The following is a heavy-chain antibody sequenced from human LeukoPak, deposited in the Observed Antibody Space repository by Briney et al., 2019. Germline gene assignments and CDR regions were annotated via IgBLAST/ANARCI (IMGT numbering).Heavy chain of an antibody. V-gene: IGHV3-30*04. CDR2: ISYDGSNK. CDR3: ARNDYGTYYFGY. Sequence: GGSLRLSCAASGFTFRNYAMHWVRQAPGKGLEWVAIISYDGSNKYYADSVRGRFTISRDNSKNTLYLQMNSLRAEDTAVYYCARNDYGTYYFGYWGQGTLVTVSS. J-gene: IGHJ4*02. D-gene: IGHD4-17*01. CDR1: GFTFRNYA.